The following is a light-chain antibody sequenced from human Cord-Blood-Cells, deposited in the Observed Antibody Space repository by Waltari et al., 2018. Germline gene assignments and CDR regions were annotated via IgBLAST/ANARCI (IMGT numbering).Light chain of an antibody. CDR2: GAS. J-gene: IGKJ1*01. V-gene: IGKV3-15*01. Sequence: EIVMTHSPATLSVSPGERATLSCRASQSVSSNLAWYHQKPGQAPRLLIYGASTRATGIPARFSGSGSGTEFTLTISSLQSEDFAVYYCQQYNNWTPWTFGQGTKVEIK. CDR1: QSVSSN. CDR3: QQYNNWTPWT.